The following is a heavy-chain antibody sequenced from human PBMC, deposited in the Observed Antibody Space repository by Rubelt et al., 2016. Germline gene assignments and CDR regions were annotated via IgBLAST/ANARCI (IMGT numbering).Heavy chain of an antibody. Sequence: QVQLQESGPGLVKPSETLSLTCTVSGYSISSGYYWGWIRQPPGKGLEWIGSIYHSGSTYYNPSLKCRVTISVATSKNQFSRKLSSVTAADTAVYYCARDSDPNCSGGSCYSGFDYWGQGTLVTVSS. CDR2: IYHSGST. CDR1: GYSISSGYY. CDR3: ARDSDPNCSGGSCYSGFDY. V-gene: IGHV4-38-2*02. J-gene: IGHJ4*02. D-gene: IGHD2-15*01.